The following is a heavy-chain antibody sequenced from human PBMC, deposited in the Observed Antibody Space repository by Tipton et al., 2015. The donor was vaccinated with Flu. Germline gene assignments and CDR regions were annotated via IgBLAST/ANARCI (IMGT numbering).Heavy chain of an antibody. D-gene: IGHD3-10*01. CDR2: MPYSGSP. V-gene: IGHV4-39*07. Sequence: TLSLTCNVSGDSIRTSGHYWGWIRQSPGKGLAWIASMPYSGSPYYNPSLRSRLTTRVDTSRNQFSLKLSCVTAAATAVYYCVRDLTWVREFPDTWGQGILVTVSA. CDR3: VRDLTWVREFPDT. J-gene: IGHJ1*01. CDR1: GDSIRTSGHY.